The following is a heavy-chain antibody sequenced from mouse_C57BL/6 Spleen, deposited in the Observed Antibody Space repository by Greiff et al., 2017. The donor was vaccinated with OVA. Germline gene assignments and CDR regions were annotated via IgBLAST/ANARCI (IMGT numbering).Heavy chain of an antibody. CDR2: ISYDGSN. V-gene: IGHV3-6*01. Sequence: DVQLQESGPGLVKPSQSLSLTCSVTGYSITSGYYWNWIRQFPGNKLEWMGYISYDGSNNYNPSLKNRISITRDTSKNQLFLKLNSVTTEDTATYYCAREGGWYFDVWGTGTTVTVSS. CDR1: GYSITSGYY. CDR3: AREGGWYFDV. J-gene: IGHJ1*03.